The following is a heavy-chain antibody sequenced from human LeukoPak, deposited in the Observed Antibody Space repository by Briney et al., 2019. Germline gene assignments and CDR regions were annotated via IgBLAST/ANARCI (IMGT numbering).Heavy chain of an antibody. D-gene: IGHD2-15*01. CDR2: INAGNGNT. Sequence: ASVKVSCKASGYTFTSYAMHWVRQATGQRLEWMGRINAGNGNTKYSQKFQGRVTITRDTSASTAYVELSSLRSEDTAVYYCARGVSPSIVVVVAATHFDYWGQGTQVTVSS. CDR1: GYTFTSYA. V-gene: IGHV1-3*01. CDR3: ARGVSPSIVVVVAATHFDY. J-gene: IGHJ4*02.